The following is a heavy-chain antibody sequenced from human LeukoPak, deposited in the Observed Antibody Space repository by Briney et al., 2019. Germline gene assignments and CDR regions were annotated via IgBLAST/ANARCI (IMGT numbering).Heavy chain of an antibody. D-gene: IGHD3-22*01. V-gene: IGHV3-23*01. CDR3: AKNSVSIGYSSVHY. CDR1: GFTFGSYA. J-gene: IGHJ4*02. Sequence: PGRSLRLSCAASGFTFGSYAMSWVRHAPGEGLEWVSAISGSGGSTYYADSVKGRFTISRDNSKNTLYLQMNSLRAEDTAVYYCAKNSVSIGYSSVHYWGQGTLVTVSS. CDR2: ISGSGGST.